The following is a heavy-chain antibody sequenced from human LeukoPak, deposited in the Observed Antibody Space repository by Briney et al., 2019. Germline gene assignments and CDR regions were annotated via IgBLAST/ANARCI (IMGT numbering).Heavy chain of an antibody. D-gene: IGHD5-12*01. J-gene: IGHJ4*02. CDR3: AKDGGYDFPAHSDY. CDR2: ISGSGGST. CDR1: GFTFSSYS. V-gene: IGHV3-23*01. Sequence: GGSLRLSCAASGFTFSSYSMNWVRQAPGKGLEWVSAISGSGGSTYYADSVKGRFTISRDNSKNTLYLQMNSLRAEDTAVYYCAKDGGYDFPAHSDYWGQGTLVTVSS.